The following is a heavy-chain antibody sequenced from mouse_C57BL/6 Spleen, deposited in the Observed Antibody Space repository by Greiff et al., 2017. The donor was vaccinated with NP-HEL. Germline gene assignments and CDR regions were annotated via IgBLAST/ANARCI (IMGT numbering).Heavy chain of an antibody. D-gene: IGHD2-12*01. V-gene: IGHV3-6*01. CDR3: AIYEYYFDY. CDR2: ISYDGSN. Sequence: ESGPGLVKPSQSLSLTCSVTGYSITSGYYWNWIRQFPGNKLEWMGYISYDGSNNYNPSLKNRISITRDTSKNQFFLKLNSVTTEDTATYYCAIYEYYFDYWGQGTTLTVSS. J-gene: IGHJ2*01. CDR1: GYSITSGYY.